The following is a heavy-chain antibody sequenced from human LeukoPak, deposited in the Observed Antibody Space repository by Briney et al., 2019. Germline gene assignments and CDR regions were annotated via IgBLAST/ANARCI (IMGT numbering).Heavy chain of an antibody. CDR3: ARGFSGRGYYFDY. Sequence: PGGSLRLSCAASGFIFTNAWMSWVRQAPGKGLEWVAVISYDGSNEYYADSVKGRFTISRDNSKNTLYLQMNSLRAEDTAVYYCARGFSGRGYYFDYWGQGTLVTVSS. V-gene: IGHV3-30-3*01. D-gene: IGHD1-26*01. CDR1: GFIFTNAW. CDR2: ISYDGSNE. J-gene: IGHJ4*02.